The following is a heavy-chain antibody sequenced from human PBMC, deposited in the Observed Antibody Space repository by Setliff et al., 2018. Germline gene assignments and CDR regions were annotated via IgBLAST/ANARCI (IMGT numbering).Heavy chain of an antibody. CDR1: GASISSNY. CDR2: LYYNGTT. V-gene: IGHV4-59*12. CDR3: AKEYVVIQFVRNSHQHYGMDV. J-gene: IGHJ6*02. D-gene: IGHD2-21*01. Sequence: SETLSLTCSVSGASISSNYWSWIRQSPGKGLEWIGYLYYNGTTRFGPSLKSRATISLDTSRNQFSLKLSSVTAADTAVYYCAKEYVVIQFVRNSHQHYGMDVWGPGTTVTVSS.